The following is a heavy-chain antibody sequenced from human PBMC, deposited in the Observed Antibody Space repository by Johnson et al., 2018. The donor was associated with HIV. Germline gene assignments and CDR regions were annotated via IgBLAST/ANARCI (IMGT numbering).Heavy chain of an antibody. J-gene: IGHJ3*02. V-gene: IGHV3-23*01. Sequence: VQLLKSGGGLVQPGGSLRLSCAASGFTFSSYAMSCVRQAPGKGLEWVSAISGSGDSAYYTDSVKGRFTISRDNSTSTLLLQMNSLRPEDTAVSYGGTDLSPFLISAAGNHDAFDIWGQGTMVTVSS. CDR3: GTDLSPFLISAAGNHDAFDI. CDR2: ISGSGDSA. D-gene: IGHD6-13*01. CDR1: GFTFSSYA.